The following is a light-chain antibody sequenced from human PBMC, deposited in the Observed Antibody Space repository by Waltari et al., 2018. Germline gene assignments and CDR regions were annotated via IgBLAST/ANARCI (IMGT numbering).Light chain of an antibody. Sequence: SYVLTQPPSVSVAPGPTARITCRGNNIGSKSVHWFLQRPGQAPGLVVYDDTDRPSGIPERFSGANSGNTATLTISRVEAGDEADYYCQVWDSGSDHVVFGGGTKLTVL. J-gene: IGLJ2*01. CDR1: NIGSKS. CDR2: DDT. CDR3: QVWDSGSDHVV. V-gene: IGLV3-21*02.